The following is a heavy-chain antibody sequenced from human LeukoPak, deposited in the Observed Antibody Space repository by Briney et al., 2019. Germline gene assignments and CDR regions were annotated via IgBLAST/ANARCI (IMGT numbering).Heavy chain of an antibody. CDR1: GITLSNYG. Sequence: PGGSLRLSCAVSGITLSNYGMSWVRQAPWRGLEWVAGISGSGGSTNYADSVKGRFTISRDNPKNTLSLQMNSLRAEDTAVYFCAKRGVVIRVILVGFHKEAYYFDSWGQGALVTVSS. J-gene: IGHJ4*02. V-gene: IGHV3-23*01. CDR2: ISGSGGST. CDR3: AKRGVVIRVILVGFHKEAYYFDS. D-gene: IGHD3-22*01.